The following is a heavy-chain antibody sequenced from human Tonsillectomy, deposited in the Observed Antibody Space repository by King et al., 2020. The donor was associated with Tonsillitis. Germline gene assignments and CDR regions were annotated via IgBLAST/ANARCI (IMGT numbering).Heavy chain of an antibody. CDR3: ASYYDSSGSSGFDY. J-gene: IGHJ4*02. CDR2: IKQDGIEK. Sequence: VQLVESGGGLVQPWGSLRLSCAASGFTFSTYWLTWVRQAPGKGLEWGANIKQDGIEKYYVDSGKGRFTISRDNAKNSLYLQMNSLRAEETAVYYCASYYDSSGSSGFDYWGQGTLVTVSS. D-gene: IGHD3-22*01. V-gene: IGHV3-7*01. CDR1: GFTFSTYW.